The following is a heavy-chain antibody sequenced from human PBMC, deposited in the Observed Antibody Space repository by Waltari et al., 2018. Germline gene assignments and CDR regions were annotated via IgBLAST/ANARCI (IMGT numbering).Heavy chain of an antibody. V-gene: IGHV1-2*04. CDR3: AWTYGDYSAPFDF. CDR2: INPNSGVT. Sequence: QVQLVQSGTEVKKPGASVKVSCKASGYTFNGYYMHWVRQAPGQGLEWMGWINPNSGVTNYAQKFQGWVTMTRDTSITTAYMELSRLTSADTAIYYCAWTYGDYSAPFDFWGQGTLVTVSS. CDR1: GYTFNGYY. J-gene: IGHJ4*02. D-gene: IGHD4-17*01.